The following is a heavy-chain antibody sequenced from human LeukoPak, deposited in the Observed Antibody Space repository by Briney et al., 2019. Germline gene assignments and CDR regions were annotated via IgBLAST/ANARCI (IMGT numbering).Heavy chain of an antibody. V-gene: IGHV3-7*03. J-gene: IGHJ4*02. CDR1: GFSFSTNW. D-gene: IGHD2-21*02. CDR3: AKEGDWTHEY. Sequence: GGSLRLSCAASGFSFSTNWMDWIRQAPGKGLEWVANIKQDGSAKHYVDSVRGRFTISRDNAKDSLYLQMNSLTAEDTAVYYCAKEGDWTHEYWGQGTLVTVSS. CDR2: IKQDGSAK.